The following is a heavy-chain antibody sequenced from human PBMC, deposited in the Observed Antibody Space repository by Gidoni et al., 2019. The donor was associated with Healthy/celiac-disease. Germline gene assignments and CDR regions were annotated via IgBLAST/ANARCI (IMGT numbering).Heavy chain of an antibody. Sequence: QVQLVQSGAEVKKPGASVKVYCKVSGYTLTDLSMHWVRQATGKGLEWMGGVDPEDGKTIYAQKFQGRVTMTEYPSTDTAYMELSSLRSEDTAVYYCATSPIAVAGRFLGDYWGQGTLVTVSS. CDR1: GYTLTDLS. CDR3: ATSPIAVAGRFLGDY. J-gene: IGHJ4*02. CDR2: VDPEDGKT. V-gene: IGHV1-24*01. D-gene: IGHD6-19*01.